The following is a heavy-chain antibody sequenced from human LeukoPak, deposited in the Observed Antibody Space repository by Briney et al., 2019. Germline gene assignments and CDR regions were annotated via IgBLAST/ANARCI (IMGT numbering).Heavy chain of an antibody. J-gene: IGHJ3*02. CDR3: ARDALWFGEFNAFDI. V-gene: IGHV4-59*01. CDR1: GGSISSYY. Sequence: PSETLSLTCTVSGGSISSYYWSWIRQPPGKGLEWIGYIYYSGSTNYNPSLKSRVTISVDTSKNQFSLKLSSVTAADTAVYYCARDALWFGEFNAFDIWGQGTMVTVSS. CDR2: IYYSGST. D-gene: IGHD3-10*01.